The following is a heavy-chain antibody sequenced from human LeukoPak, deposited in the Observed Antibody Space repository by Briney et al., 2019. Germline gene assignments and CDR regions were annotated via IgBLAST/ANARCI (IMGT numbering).Heavy chain of an antibody. CDR3: ARVGGRGPFDY. CDR1: GFTFSSYS. Sequence: GSLRLSCAASGFTFSSYSMNWVRQAPGKGLEWVSSISSSSSYIYYADSVKGRFTISRDNAKNSLYLQMNSLRAEDTAVYYCARVGGRGPFDYWGQGTLVTVSS. D-gene: IGHD3-10*01. V-gene: IGHV3-21*01. CDR2: ISSSSSYI. J-gene: IGHJ4*02.